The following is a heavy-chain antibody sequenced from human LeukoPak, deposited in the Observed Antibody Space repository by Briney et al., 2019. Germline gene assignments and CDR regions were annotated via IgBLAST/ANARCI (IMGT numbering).Heavy chain of an antibody. D-gene: IGHD6-13*01. J-gene: IGHJ4*02. CDR1: GFTFSDYY. Sequence: GGSLRLSCAASGFTFSDYYMSWIRQAPGKGLEWVSTISVSGGSTYYADSVKGRFTISRDMSKNTLYLQMNSLRAEDTAVYYCAKRNSSWYSIDYWGQGTLVTVSS. V-gene: IGHV3-23*01. CDR2: ISVSGGST. CDR3: AKRNSSWYSIDY.